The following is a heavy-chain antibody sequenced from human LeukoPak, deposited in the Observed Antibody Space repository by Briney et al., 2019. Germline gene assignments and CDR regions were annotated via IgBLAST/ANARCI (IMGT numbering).Heavy chain of an antibody. V-gene: IGHV4-61*02. Sequence: SETLSLTCTVSGGSISSGSYYWSWIRQPAGKGLEWIGRIYTSGSTNYNPSLKSRVTISVDTSKNQFSLKLSSVTAADTAVYYCARRRGYYYGSGSSDYWGQGTLVTVSS. CDR3: ARRRGYYYGSGSSDY. CDR1: GGSISSGSYY. J-gene: IGHJ4*02. CDR2: IYTSGST. D-gene: IGHD3-10*01.